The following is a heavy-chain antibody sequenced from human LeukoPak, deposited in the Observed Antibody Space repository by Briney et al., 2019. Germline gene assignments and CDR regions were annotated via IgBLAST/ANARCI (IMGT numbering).Heavy chain of an antibody. CDR1: GGSISNYY. V-gene: IGHV4-59*01. CDR2: RYYSGST. Sequence: PSETLSLTCTVSGGSISNYYWTWIRQPPGKGLEWIGYRYYSGSTTYNPSLKSRVTISVDTFKSQFSLKLISVTAADTAIYYCARVRGDFETDWGQGTLVTVSS. J-gene: IGHJ1*01. CDR3: ARVRGDFETD. D-gene: IGHD3-16*01.